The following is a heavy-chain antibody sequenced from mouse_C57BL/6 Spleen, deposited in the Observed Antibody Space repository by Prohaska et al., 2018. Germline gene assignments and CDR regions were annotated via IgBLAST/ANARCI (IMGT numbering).Heavy chain of an antibody. CDR3: ARDYYGSSPW. V-gene: IGHV5-17*01. CDR1: GFTFSDYG. D-gene: IGHD1-1*01. Sequence: EVQLVESGGGLVKPGGSLKLSCAASGFTFSDYGMHWVRQAPEKGLEWVAYISSGSSTIYYADTVKGRFTISRDNAKNTLFLQMTSLRSEDTAMYYCARDYYGSSPWWGQGTTLTVSS. J-gene: IGHJ2*01. CDR2: ISSGSSTI.